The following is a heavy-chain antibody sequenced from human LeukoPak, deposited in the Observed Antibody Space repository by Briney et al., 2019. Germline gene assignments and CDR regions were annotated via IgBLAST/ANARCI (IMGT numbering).Heavy chain of an antibody. CDR1: GGSISSSSYY. CDR2: IYYSGST. V-gene: IGHV4-39*01. CDR3: ARHRSKYQLLLVWFDP. J-gene: IGHJ5*02. Sequence: SETLSLTCTVSGGSISSSSYYWGWIGQPPGKGLEWIGSIYYSGSTYYNPSLKSRVTISVDTSKNQFSLKLSSVPAADTAVYYCARHRSKYQLLLVWFDPWGQGTLVTVSS. D-gene: IGHD2-2*01.